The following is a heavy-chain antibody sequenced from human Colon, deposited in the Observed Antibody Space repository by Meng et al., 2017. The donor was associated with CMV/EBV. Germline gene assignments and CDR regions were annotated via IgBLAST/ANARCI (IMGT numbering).Heavy chain of an antibody. D-gene: IGHD3-10*02. CDR2: IKQDGSEK. J-gene: IGHJ6*02. CDR3: ARDRDFVPQDGYYDMDV. Sequence: GGSLRLSCAASGFTFSNYIMSWVRQAPGKGLEWVANIKQDGSEKYYVDSVEGRFTISRDNAKNSLYLQMNSLRAEDTAVYYCARDRDFVPQDGYYDMDVWGQGTTVTVSS. CDR1: GFTFSNYI. V-gene: IGHV3-7*01.